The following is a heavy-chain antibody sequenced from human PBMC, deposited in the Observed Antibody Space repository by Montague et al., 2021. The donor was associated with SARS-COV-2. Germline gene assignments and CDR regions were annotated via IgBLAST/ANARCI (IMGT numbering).Heavy chain of an antibody. J-gene: IGHJ3*02. Sequence: SDTVSLTSTVSGGSINTYYWSWIRQPAGKGLEWIGYIYYSGSTNXNPSLKSRVTISVDTSKNQFSLKLSSVTAADTAVYYCARVTTRRTRYGSGSYRGFDAFDIWGQGTMVTVSS. V-gene: IGHV4-59*08. D-gene: IGHD3-10*01. CDR1: GGSINTYY. CDR2: IYYSGST. CDR3: ARVTTRRTRYGSGSYRGFDAFDI.